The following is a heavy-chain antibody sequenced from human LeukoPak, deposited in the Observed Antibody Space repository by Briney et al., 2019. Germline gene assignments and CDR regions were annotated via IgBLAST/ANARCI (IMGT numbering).Heavy chain of an antibody. CDR1: GFSFSSYA. V-gene: IGHV3-23*01. CDR2: ITGSGGST. CDR3: ATYPFRGATHYFDY. D-gene: IGHD3-10*01. J-gene: IGHJ4*02. Sequence: GGSLRLSCAASGFSFSSYAMSWVRQAPGKGLEWVSAITGSGGSTYYADSVKGRFTISRDNSKSTLYLQMNSLRAEDTAVYYCATYPFRGATHYFDYWGQGILVTVSS.